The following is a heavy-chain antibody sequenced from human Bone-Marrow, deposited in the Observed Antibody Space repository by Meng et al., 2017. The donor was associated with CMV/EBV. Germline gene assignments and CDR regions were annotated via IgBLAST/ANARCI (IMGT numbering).Heavy chain of an antibody. Sequence: SETLSLTCAVYGWSFSGYYWSWIRQPPGKGLEWIGEINHSGSTNYNPSLKSRVTISVDTSKTQFSLKLSSVTAADTAVYYCARDQREGAGWSGYYYGMDVWGQGTTVTVSS. CDR2: INHSGST. J-gene: IGHJ6*02. CDR3: ARDQREGAGWSGYYYGMDV. D-gene: IGHD3-3*01. V-gene: IGHV4-34*01. CDR1: GWSFSGYY.